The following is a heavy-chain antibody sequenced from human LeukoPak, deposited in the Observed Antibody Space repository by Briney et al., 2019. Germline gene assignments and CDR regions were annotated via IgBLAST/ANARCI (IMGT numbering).Heavy chain of an antibody. J-gene: IGHJ4*02. V-gene: IGHV4-38-2*01. CDR2: IYHSGST. Sequence: KPSETLSLTCAVSHYSISSGYDWGWIRQPPGKGLEWIGSIYHSGSTYYNPSLKSRVTISIDTSKNQFSLKLSSVTAADTAVYYCAGLPGGYFDYWGQGTLVTVSS. CDR1: HYSISSGYD. CDR3: AGLPGGYFDY. D-gene: IGHD2-8*02.